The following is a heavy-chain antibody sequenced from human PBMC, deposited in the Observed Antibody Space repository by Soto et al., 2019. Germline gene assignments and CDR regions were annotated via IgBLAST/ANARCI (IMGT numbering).Heavy chain of an antibody. J-gene: IGHJ3*02. CDR1: GFIFSSYG. D-gene: IGHD3-9*01. Sequence: QVQLVESGGGVVQPGRSLRLSCAASGFIFSSYGMHWVRQAPGKGLEWVAVISYDGSNKYYADSVKGRFTISRDNSKNTLYLQMNSLRAEDTAVYYCAKPAVLRYFDWLSTDAFDIWGQGTMVTVSS. V-gene: IGHV3-30*18. CDR3: AKPAVLRYFDWLSTDAFDI. CDR2: ISYDGSNK.